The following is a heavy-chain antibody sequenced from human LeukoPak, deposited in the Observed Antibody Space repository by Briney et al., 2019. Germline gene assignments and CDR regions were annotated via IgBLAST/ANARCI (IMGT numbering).Heavy chain of an antibody. V-gene: IGHV4-39*07. Sequence: SETLSLTCTVSGGSISSSSYYWGWIRQPPGKGLEWIGSIYYSGSTYYNPSLKSRVTISVDTSKNQFSLKLSSVTAADTAVYYCARDTTTYYDFWSGYQNNWFDPWGQGTLVTVSS. CDR2: IYYSGST. D-gene: IGHD3-3*01. CDR3: ARDTTTYYDFWSGYQNNWFDP. J-gene: IGHJ5*02. CDR1: GGSISSSSYY.